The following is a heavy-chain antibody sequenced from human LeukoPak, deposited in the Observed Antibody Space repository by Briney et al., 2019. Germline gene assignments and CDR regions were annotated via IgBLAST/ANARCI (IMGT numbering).Heavy chain of an antibody. J-gene: IGHJ4*02. Sequence: GGSLRLSSAHSGFTSSDYYMSWIRQAPGKGLEWVSYISSSGSTIYYADSVKGRFTISRDNAKNSLYLQMNSLRGEDTAVYYCARTSGNYYFDYLGQGTLVTVSS. D-gene: IGHD3-10*01. CDR1: GFTSSDYY. CDR3: ARTSGNYYFDY. V-gene: IGHV3-11*01. CDR2: ISSSGSTI.